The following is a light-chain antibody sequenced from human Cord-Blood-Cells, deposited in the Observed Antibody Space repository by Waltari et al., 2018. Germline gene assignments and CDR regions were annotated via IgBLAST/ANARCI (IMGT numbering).Light chain of an antibody. J-gene: IGLJ2*01. CDR2: ENN. V-gene: IGLV1-51*02. CDR3: GTWDSSLSAYVV. Sequence: QSVLTQPPSVSAAPGQKVTISCSGSSSNIGNNYLSWYQQLPGTAPKLLIYENNKRPSGIPDRFSGSKSGTSATLGITGLQTGDEADYYCGTWDSSLSAYVVFGGGTKLTVL. CDR1: SSNIGNNY.